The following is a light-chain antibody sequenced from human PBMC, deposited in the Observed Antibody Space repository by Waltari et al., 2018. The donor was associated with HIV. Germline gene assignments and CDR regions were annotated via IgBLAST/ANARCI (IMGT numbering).Light chain of an antibody. CDR3: QSADSSGTYV. J-gene: IGLJ1*01. Sequence: SYELKQPPSVSVSPGQTATITCSGDGLATQYAFWYQQKAGHAPVVVMYKDTERPLGIPERFAGSISGTTVTLTSNEVQAEDEADYYCQSADSSGTYVFGSGTKVTVL. V-gene: IGLV3-25*03. CDR1: GLATQY. CDR2: KDT.